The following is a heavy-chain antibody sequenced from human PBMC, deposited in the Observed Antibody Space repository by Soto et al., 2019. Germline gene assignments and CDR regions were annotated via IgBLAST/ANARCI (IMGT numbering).Heavy chain of an antibody. CDR2: ISWNSGSI. Sequence: EVQLVESGGGLVQPGRSLRLSCAASGFTIDYHAMHWVRQAPGKGLEWVSSISWNSGSIAYADSVKDRIIISRDNAKKSLFLQMSGLRAEDTAFYDCAKDMNGIAVPGRGGVDYWGQGTLVIVSS. D-gene: IGHD6-19*01. CDR3: AKDMNGIAVPGRGGVDY. J-gene: IGHJ4*02. V-gene: IGHV3-9*01. CDR1: GFTIDYHA.